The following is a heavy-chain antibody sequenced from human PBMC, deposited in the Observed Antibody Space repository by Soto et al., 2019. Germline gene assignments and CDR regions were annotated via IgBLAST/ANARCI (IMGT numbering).Heavy chain of an antibody. CDR2: ISYDGSNK. CDR3: AKDGSSGWYSQNFQH. Sequence: QVQLVESGGGVVQPGRSLRLSCAASGFTFSSYGMHWVRQAPGKGLEWVAVISYDGSNKYYADSVKGRFTISRDNSKNTLHLQMNSLRAEDTAVYYCAKDGSSGWYSQNFQHWGQGTLVTVSS. J-gene: IGHJ1*01. D-gene: IGHD6-19*01. CDR1: GFTFSSYG. V-gene: IGHV3-30*18.